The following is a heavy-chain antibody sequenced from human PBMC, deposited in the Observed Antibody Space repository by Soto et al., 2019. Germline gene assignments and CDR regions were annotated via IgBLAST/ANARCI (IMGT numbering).Heavy chain of an antibody. CDR2: IYSSGST. CDR1: GGSISSYY. D-gene: IGHD4-17*01. Sequence: QVQLQESGPGLVKPSETLSLTCTVSGGSISSYYWSWIRQPPGKGLEWIGYIYSSGSTNYSPSLKSRVTISGDTSTNQFALKLSSVTAADTSVYYCARRYGFYLDYWGQGPLVTVSS. V-gene: IGHV4-59*08. J-gene: IGHJ4*02. CDR3: ARRYGFYLDY.